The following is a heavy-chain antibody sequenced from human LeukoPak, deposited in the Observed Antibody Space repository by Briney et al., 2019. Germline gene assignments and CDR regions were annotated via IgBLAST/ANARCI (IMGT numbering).Heavy chain of an antibody. V-gene: IGHV3-7*01. D-gene: IGHD2-21*02. CDR3: ARVGSIVVVTASRWFHP. Sequence: GGSLRLSCAASGFTFNNYWMTWVRQAPGKGLEWVASIRDDGSAKYYVDSVKGRFTISRDDAKNSLYLQMNSLRAEDTAVYYCARVGSIVVVTASRWFHPWGQGTLVTVSS. CDR2: IRDDGSAK. J-gene: IGHJ5*02. CDR1: GFTFNNYW.